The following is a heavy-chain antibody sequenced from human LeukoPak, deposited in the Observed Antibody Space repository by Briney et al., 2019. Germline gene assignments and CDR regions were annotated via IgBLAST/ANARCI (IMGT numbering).Heavy chain of an antibody. CDR3: ARDGYDRWGWFDP. CDR1: GGSISSYY. CDR2: IYYSGST. V-gene: IGHV4-59*01. D-gene: IGHD3-22*01. J-gene: IGHJ5*02. Sequence: PSETLSLTCTVSGGSISSYYWSWIRQPPGKGLEWIAYIYYSGSTNYNPSLKSRVTISVDTSKNQFSLKLSSVTAADTAVYYCARDGYDRWGWFDPWGQGTLVTVSS.